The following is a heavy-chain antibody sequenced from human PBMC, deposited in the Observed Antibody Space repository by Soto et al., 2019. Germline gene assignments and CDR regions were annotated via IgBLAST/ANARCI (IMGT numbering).Heavy chain of an antibody. CDR3: AKGFDYGDTKHIDH. CDR1: GFCFSTHA. D-gene: IGHD4-17*01. Sequence: GGSLRPSCAASGFCFSTHALSWFRQAPGKGLEWLSSITNTGITTHYADSVKGRFTISRENSGNTLHLQMNNLRVDDTAVYYCAKGFDYGDTKHIDHWGQGTLVTVSS. V-gene: IGHV3-23*01. J-gene: IGHJ4*02. CDR2: ITNTGITT.